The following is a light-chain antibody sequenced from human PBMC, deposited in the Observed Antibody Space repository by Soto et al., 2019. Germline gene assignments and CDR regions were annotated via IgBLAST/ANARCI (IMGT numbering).Light chain of an antibody. CDR2: EVN. CDR1: SSDVGGYNY. J-gene: IGLJ1*01. CDR3: NSYTSRYTFV. V-gene: IGLV2-14*01. Sequence: LTQPASVSGSPGQSITISCTGTSSDVGGYNYVSWYQQHPGKAPKLMIYEVNNRPSEVSNRFSGSKSGNTASLTISGLQPEDEADYYCNSYTSRYTFVLGTGTKVTVL.